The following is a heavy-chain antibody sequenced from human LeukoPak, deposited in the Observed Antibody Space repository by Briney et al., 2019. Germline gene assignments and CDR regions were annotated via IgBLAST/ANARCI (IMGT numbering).Heavy chain of an antibody. CDR3: ARDRAAFDS. V-gene: IGHV3-23*01. Sequence: GGSLRLSCAASRFTFSSYAMSWVRQAPGKGLQWVSGITGRGGNTYYADSVEGRFTISRDNSKNTLSLQMDSLRAEDTAIYYCARDRAAFDSWGQGTLVTVSS. J-gene: IGHJ4*02. CDR1: RFTFSSYA. CDR2: ITGRGGNT. D-gene: IGHD6-25*01.